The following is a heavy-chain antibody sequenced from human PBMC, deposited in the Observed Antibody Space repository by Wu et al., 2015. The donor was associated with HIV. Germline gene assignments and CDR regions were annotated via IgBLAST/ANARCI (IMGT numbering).Heavy chain of an antibody. CDR1: GGTFSSYA. D-gene: IGHD3-22*01. J-gene: IGHJ4*02. CDR3: ARAKSEAYYYDSSGLGTSYYFDY. Sequence: QVQLVQSGAEVKKPGSSVKVSCKASGGTFSSYAISWVRQAPGQGLEWMGGIIPIFGTANYAQKFQGRVTITADESTSTAYMELSSLRSEDTAVYYCARAKSEAYYYDSSGLGTSYYFDYWGQGTLVTVSS. CDR2: IIPIFGTA. V-gene: IGHV1-69*12.